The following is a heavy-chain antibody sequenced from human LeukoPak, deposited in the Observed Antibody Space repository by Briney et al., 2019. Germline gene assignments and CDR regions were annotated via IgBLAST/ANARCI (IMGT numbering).Heavy chain of an antibody. D-gene: IGHD3-22*01. J-gene: IGHJ4*02. CDR1: GYSITSHYY. V-gene: IGHV4-38-2*02. CDR3: ARDYYDHSGLYYE. Sequence: PSETLSLTCTVSGYSITSHYYWGWIRQPPGKGLEWIGSSHHSGNAYYNPSLESRVTLSMDTPRNEFSLQLSSVTAADTAVYYCARDYYDHSGLYYEWDQGILVTVSS. CDR2: SHHSGNA.